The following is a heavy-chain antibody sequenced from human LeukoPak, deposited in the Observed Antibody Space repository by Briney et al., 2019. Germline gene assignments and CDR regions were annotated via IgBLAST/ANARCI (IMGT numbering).Heavy chain of an antibody. CDR3: ARDPGYTYGYYFDF. CDR2: VFYSGNT. CDR1: GGSMSNYY. J-gene: IGHJ4*02. Sequence: SETLSLTCTVSGGSMSNYYWSWIRQSPGKGLEWMGYVFYSGNTNYNPSHWSRVTISVDTSKKQFSLNLNSVTAADTAVYYCARDPGYTYGYYFDFWGQGTLVTVSS. D-gene: IGHD5-18*01. V-gene: IGHV4-59*01.